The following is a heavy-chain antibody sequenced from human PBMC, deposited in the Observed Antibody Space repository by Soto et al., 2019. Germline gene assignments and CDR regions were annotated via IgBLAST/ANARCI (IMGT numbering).Heavy chain of an antibody. CDR1: GYTFTSFG. Sequence: QVQLVQSGPEVKKPGAAVKVSCKTSGYTFTSFGITWVRQAPGQGLEWMGWINTSKGNTNYAQKFPGRVTMTTDTSTRTAYIELRILRSDDTAVYYCATRSPAFDYWGQGTLVTVSS. V-gene: IGHV1-18*01. J-gene: IGHJ4*02. CDR2: INTSKGNT. CDR3: ATRSPAFDY.